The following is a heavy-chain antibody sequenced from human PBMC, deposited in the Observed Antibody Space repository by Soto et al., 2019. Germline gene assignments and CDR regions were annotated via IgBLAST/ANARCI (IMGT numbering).Heavy chain of an antibody. CDR3: ARDSPPVDY. J-gene: IGHJ4*02. Sequence: GASVKGYCKTSGYSSSSYLVSLCRQAPGQGLEWMGWISAYNGNTKYAQKLQGRVTMTTDTSTSTAYMELRSLRSDDPAVYYCARDSPPVDYWGQGTLVTVSS. CDR1: GYSSSSYL. V-gene: IGHV1-18*01. CDR2: ISAYNGNT.